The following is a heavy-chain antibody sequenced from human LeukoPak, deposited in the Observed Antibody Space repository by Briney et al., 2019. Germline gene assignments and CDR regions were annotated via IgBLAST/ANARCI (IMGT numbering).Heavy chain of an antibody. J-gene: IGHJ3*02. V-gene: IGHV3-48*03. CDR1: GFTFSGYE. CDR2: ISISGSTI. Sequence: GGSLRLSCAASGFTFSGYEMNWVRQGPGKGLEWVSYISISGSTIYYADSVNGRFTISRDNAKNSLYLQMNSLRLEDTAVYYCGRGCSSGYNYNAFGIWGRGTRVTVSS. D-gene: IGHD3-22*01. CDR3: GRGCSSGYNYNAFGI.